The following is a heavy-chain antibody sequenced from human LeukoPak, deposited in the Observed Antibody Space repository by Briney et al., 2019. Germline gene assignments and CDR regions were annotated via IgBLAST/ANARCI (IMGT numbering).Heavy chain of an antibody. CDR1: GFTFDYHW. V-gene: IGHV3-7*01. D-gene: IGHD3-22*01. CDR3: ARVDKKFEDSGYRSFDL. CDR2: IKVDAGEK. Sequence: GGSLRLSCAASGFTFDYHWMSWVRPGPGKGLVWVANIKVDAGEKWYVVSVKGRFTISRDNATNSLYLQMNALTDEDTAVYYCARVDKKFEDSGYRSFDLCGQGILVTVSS. J-gene: IGHJ4*02.